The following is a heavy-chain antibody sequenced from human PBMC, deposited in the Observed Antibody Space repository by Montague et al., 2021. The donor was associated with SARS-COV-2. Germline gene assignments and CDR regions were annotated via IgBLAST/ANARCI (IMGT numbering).Heavy chain of an antibody. D-gene: IGHD5-12*01. CDR1: GGSISSSSYY. J-gene: IGHJ4*02. CDR2: IYYSGST. CDR3: ARDLWVWLSVEGSFGY. Sequence: SETLSLTCTVSGGSISSSSYYWGWIRQSPGKGLEWIGSIYYSGSTYYNPSLKSRVTISVDTSKNQFSLKLSSVTAADTAVYYCARDLWVWLSVEGSFGYWGQGTLVTVSS. V-gene: IGHV4-39*07.